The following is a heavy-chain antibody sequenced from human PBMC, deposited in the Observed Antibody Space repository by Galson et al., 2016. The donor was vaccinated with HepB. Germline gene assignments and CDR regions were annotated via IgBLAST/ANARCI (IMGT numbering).Heavy chain of an antibody. Sequence: SVKVSCKASGGSFSSDGITWVRQAPGQGLEWMGGIIPIYGTPKYAQKFQGRVTITADNSTSTAYMELSSLRSEDTAVYYCAREWELLRGPFDYWGQGTLVTVSS. J-gene: IGHJ4*02. D-gene: IGHD1-26*01. CDR3: AREWELLRGPFDY. CDR1: GGSFSSDG. CDR2: IIPIYGTP. V-gene: IGHV1-69*06.